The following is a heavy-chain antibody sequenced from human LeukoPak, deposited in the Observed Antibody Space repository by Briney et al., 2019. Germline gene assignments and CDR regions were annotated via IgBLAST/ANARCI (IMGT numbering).Heavy chain of an antibody. V-gene: IGHV3-23*01. J-gene: IGHJ6*03. D-gene: IGHD2-21*02. CDR3: AKGGYEEVYCGGDCYSGYYYYMDV. CDR2: ISGSGGST. Sequence: HPGGSLRLSCAASGFTFSSYAMSWVRQAPGKGLEWVSAISGSGGSTYYADSVKGRSTISRDNSKNTLYLQMNSLRAEDTAVYYCAKGGYEEVYCGGDCYSGYYYYMDVWGKGTTVTVSS. CDR1: GFTFSSYA.